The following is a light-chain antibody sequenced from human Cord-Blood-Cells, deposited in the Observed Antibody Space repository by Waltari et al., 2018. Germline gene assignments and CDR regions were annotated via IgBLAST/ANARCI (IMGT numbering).Light chain of an antibody. Sequence: AIRITQSPSSFSASTGDRVTITCRASQGIRSYLAWYQQKPGKAPKLLIYAASTLQSGVPSRFSGSGSGTDFTLTISCLQSEDFATYYCQQYYSYPLTFGPGTKVDIK. V-gene: IGKV1-8*01. CDR1: QGIRSY. CDR2: AAS. CDR3: QQYYSYPLT. J-gene: IGKJ3*01.